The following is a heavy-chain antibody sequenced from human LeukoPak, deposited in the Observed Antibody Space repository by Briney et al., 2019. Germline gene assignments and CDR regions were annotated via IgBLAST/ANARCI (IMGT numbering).Heavy chain of an antibody. J-gene: IGHJ4*02. CDR3: ATHCSSTSCPFDY. V-gene: IGHV1-69*13. CDR1: GGTFSSYA. CDR2: IIPIFGTA. Sequence: ASVKVSCKASGGTFSSYAISWVRQAPGQGLEWMGGIIPIFGTANYAQKFQGRVTITADESTSTAYMELSSLRSEDTAVYYCATHCSSTSCPFDYWGQGTLVTVSS. D-gene: IGHD2-2*01.